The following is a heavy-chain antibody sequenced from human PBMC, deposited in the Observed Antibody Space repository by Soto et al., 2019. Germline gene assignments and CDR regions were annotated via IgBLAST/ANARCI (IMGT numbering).Heavy chain of an antibody. CDR3: AKDLGITIFGVVNYYYGMDV. Sequence: PGGSLRLSCAASGFTFSSYGMHWVRQAPGKGLEWVAVISYDGSNKYYADSVKGRFTISRDNSKNTLYLQMNSLRAEDTAVYYCAKDLGITIFGVVNYYYGMDVWGQGTTVTVSS. CDR1: GFTFSSYG. V-gene: IGHV3-30*18. J-gene: IGHJ6*02. CDR2: ISYDGSNK. D-gene: IGHD3-3*01.